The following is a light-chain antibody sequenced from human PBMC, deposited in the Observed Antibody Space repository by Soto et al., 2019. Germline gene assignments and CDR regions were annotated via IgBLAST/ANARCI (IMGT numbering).Light chain of an antibody. CDR3: MQALQSLLT. J-gene: IGKJ4*01. Sequence: DIVMTQSQLSLPVTPGEPASISCRSSQSLLHSNGYNYLDWYLQKPGQSPQLLIYLGSNRASGVPDRFSGSGSGTDFTLNISRVEAEDVGVYYCMQALQSLLTFGGGTKVDI. CDR2: LGS. V-gene: IGKV2-28*01. CDR1: QSLLHSNGYNY.